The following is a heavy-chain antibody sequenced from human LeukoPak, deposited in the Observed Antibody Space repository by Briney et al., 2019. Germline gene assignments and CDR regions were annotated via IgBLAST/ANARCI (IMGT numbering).Heavy chain of an antibody. CDR2: ISAYNGNT. V-gene: IGHV1-18*01. CDR3: AREYCSSTSCYSDY. CDR1: GYTFTSYG. D-gene: IGHD2-2*01. Sequence: VSVKVSCKASGYTFTSYGISWVRQAPGQGLDWMGWISAYNGNTNYAQKLQGRVTMTTDTSTSTAYMELRSLRSDDTAVYYCAREYCSSTSCYSDYWGQGTLVTVSS. J-gene: IGHJ4*02.